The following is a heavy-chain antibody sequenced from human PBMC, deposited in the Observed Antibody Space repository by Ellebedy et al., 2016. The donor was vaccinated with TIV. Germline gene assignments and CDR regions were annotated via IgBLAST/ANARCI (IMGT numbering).Heavy chain of an antibody. CDR3: VRGCSVSCYYYWALDV. V-gene: IGHV4-30-4*01. CDR2: IYHSGST. D-gene: IGHD2-15*01. J-gene: IGHJ6*02. CDR1: GDSISSGDYH. Sequence: SETLSLTCTVSGDSISSGDYHWSWIRQSPGKGLEWIGYIYHSGSTDYNPSLKSRVTISADTSKNQFSLRLSSVTATDSGVYYCVRGCSVSCYYYWALDVWGQGTTVTVSS.